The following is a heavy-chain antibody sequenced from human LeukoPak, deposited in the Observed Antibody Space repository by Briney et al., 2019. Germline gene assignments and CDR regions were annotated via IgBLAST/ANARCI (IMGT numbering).Heavy chain of an antibody. CDR3: ATLALLEQGYCGGGCYLDY. D-gene: IGHD2-21*02. Sequence: ASVKVSCKVSGYTLTELSMHWVRQAPGKGLEWMGGFDPEDGETIYAQKFQGRVTMTEDTSTDTAYMELSSLRSEDTAVYYCATLALLEQGYCGGGCYLDYWGQGTLVTVSS. CDR2: FDPEDGET. CDR1: GYTLTELS. J-gene: IGHJ4*02. V-gene: IGHV1-24*01.